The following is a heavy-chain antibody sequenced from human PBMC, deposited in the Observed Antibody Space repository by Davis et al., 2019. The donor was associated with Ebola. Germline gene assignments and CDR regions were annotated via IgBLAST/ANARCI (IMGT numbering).Heavy chain of an antibody. CDR1: GLIFSSYW. D-gene: IGHD3-16*01. J-gene: IGHJ4*02. Sequence: GESLKISCAASGLIFSSYWVSWVRQAPGKGLEWVANINQDGSVQQYVDSVKGRFTISRDNAKNSLYLQMNSLRLEDTAVYYCVRDYNDGIGRFDYWGQGTLVTVSS. V-gene: IGHV3-7*01. CDR3: VRDYNDGIGRFDY. CDR2: INQDGSVQ.